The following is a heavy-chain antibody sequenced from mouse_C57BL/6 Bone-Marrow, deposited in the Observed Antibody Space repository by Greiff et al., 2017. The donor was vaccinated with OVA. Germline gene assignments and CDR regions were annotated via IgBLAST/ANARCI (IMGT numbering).Heavy chain of an antibody. D-gene: IGHD2-4*01. V-gene: IGHV1-55*01. J-gene: IGHJ4*01. CDR1: GYTFTSYW. CDR3: ERVPYDYDEEGYYAMDY. CDR2: INPGSGST. Sequence: QVQLQQPGAELVKPGASVKMSCKASGYTFTSYWITWVKQRPGQGLEWIGAINPGSGSTNYKEKVKSRVTLTVDTSTSKAYLQLSRLTSEDTAVYYCERVPYDYDEEGYYAMDYWGQGTSVTVSS.